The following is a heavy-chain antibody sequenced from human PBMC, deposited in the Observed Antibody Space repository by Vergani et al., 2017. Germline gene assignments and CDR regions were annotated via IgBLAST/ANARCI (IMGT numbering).Heavy chain of an antibody. CDR3: AREGRITMVRGVIIGGMDV. CDR1: GYTFTSYG. D-gene: IGHD3-10*01. Sequence: QVQLVQSGAEVKKPGASVKVSCKASGYTFTSYGISWVRQATGQGLEWMGWISAYNGNTNYAQKLQGRVTMTTDTSTSTAYMELRSLRSDDTAVYYCAREGRITMVRGVIIGGMDVVGKGTTVTVSS. V-gene: IGHV1-18*01. CDR2: ISAYNGNT. J-gene: IGHJ6*04.